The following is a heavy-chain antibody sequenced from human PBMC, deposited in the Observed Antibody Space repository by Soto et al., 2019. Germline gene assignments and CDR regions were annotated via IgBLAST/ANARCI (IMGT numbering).Heavy chain of an antibody. CDR2: ISSSSSYI. J-gene: IGHJ3*02. Sequence: GGSLRLSCAASGFTFSSYSMNWVRQAPGKGLEWVSSISSSSSYIYYADSVKGRFTISRDNAKNSLYLQMNSLRAEDTAVYYCARRSQYDFWSGYYLDAFDIWGQGTMVTVSS. V-gene: IGHV3-21*01. CDR3: ARRSQYDFWSGYYLDAFDI. D-gene: IGHD3-3*01. CDR1: GFTFSSYS.